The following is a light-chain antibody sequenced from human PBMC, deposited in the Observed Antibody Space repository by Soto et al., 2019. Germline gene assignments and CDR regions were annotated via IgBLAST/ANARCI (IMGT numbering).Light chain of an antibody. CDR3: ISYIPSTTTHWV. V-gene: IGLV2-14*01. J-gene: IGLJ3*02. Sequence: QSALSLPASVSGSPGQSITISCTGTNSDVGGYDRVSWYQHHPGKAPKLLIFEVYNRPSGISDRFSGSKSGDTASLTISGLQAEDEADYYCISYIPSTTTHWVFGWGTKLTVL. CDR2: EVY. CDR1: NSDVGGYDR.